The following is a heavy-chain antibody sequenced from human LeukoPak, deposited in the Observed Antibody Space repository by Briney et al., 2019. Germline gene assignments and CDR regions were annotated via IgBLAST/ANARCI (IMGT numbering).Heavy chain of an antibody. CDR3: ARERVCRSNSCYSTFDS. J-gene: IGHJ4*02. Sequence: GGSLRLSCAASGFTFSSYWMTWVRQAPGKGLEWVASIKQDGSDKHYVDSVKGRFTISRDNAKNSLFLQMDSLRDEDTAVYYCARERVCRSNSCYSTFDSWGQGTLVTVSS. CDR1: GFTFSSYW. CDR2: IKQDGSDK. D-gene: IGHD2-2*02. V-gene: IGHV3-7*04.